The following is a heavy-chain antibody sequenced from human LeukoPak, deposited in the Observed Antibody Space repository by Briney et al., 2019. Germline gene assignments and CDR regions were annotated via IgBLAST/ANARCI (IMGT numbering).Heavy chain of an antibody. CDR3: ARLSHQSTMTFDY. Sequence: PSETLSLTCTVSGGSISSYYWSWIRQPPGKGLEWIGYIYYSGSTNYNPSLKSRVTISVDTSKNQFSLKLSSVTAADTAVYYCARLSHQSTMTFDYWGQGTLVTVSS. V-gene: IGHV4-59*08. J-gene: IGHJ4*02. CDR2: IYYSGST. D-gene: IGHD3-22*01. CDR1: GGSISSYY.